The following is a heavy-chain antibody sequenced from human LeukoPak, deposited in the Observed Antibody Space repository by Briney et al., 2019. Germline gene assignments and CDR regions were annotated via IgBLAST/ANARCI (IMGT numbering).Heavy chain of an antibody. J-gene: IGHJ4*02. CDR2: IKQDGSEK. CDR1: GFTFSSYW. CDR3: ARDEFTPYSGSYHFDY. Sequence: GGSLRLSCAASGFTFSSYWMSWVRQAPGKGLEWVANIKQDGSEKYYVDSVKGRFTISRDNAKNSLYLQMNSLRAEDTAVYYCARDEFTPYSGSYHFDYWGQGTLVTVSS. D-gene: IGHD1-26*01. V-gene: IGHV3-7*01.